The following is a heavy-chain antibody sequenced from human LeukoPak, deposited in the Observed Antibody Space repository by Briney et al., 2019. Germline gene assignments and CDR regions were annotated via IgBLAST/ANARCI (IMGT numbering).Heavy chain of an antibody. V-gene: IGHV4-61*01. CDR2: IYYSGST. CDR3: AREYSGRFDP. J-gene: IGHJ5*02. CDR1: GGSVSSGNSY. D-gene: IGHD4-23*01. Sequence: SETLSLTCTVSGGSVSSGNSYWNWIRQPPGMGLEWIGYIYYSGSTNYNPSLKSQVTMSIDTSKNQFSLRLSSVTAADTAIYYCAREYSGRFDPWGQGTLVTVSS.